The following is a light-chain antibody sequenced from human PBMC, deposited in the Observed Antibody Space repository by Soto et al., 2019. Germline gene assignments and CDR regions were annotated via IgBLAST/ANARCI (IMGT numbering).Light chain of an antibody. CDR1: QSVSSSY. CDR2: GAY. CDR3: KQYGSSPPYT. Sequence: EIVLTQSPGTLSLSPGERATLSCRASQSVSSSYLAWYQQKPGQAPRLLIYGAYSRATGIPDRFSGSGSGTDFTLTIIRLEPEDFAVYYCKQYGSSPPYTFGQGTKLEIK. J-gene: IGKJ2*01. V-gene: IGKV3-20*01.